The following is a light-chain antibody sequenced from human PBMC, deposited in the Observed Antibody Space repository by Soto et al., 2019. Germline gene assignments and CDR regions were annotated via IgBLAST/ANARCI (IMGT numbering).Light chain of an antibody. V-gene: IGLV1-44*01. CDR3: AAWDDSLNGWV. Sequence: QSVLTQPPSASGTPGQRVTISCSGSSSNIGSNTVNWYQQLPGTAPKLLIYSNNQRPSEVPDRFSGSKSGTSASLAISGLQSEDEADYYCAAWDDSLNGWVFGGGTKVTVL. CDR2: SNN. J-gene: IGLJ3*02. CDR1: SSNIGSNT.